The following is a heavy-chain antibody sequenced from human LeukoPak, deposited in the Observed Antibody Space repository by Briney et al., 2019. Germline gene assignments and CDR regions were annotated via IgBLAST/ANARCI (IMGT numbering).Heavy chain of an antibody. CDR2: ISRNGRTI. D-gene: IGHD3-22*01. Sequence: GGSLRLPCAASGFTFNIYEMNWVRQAPGKGREEVSYISRNGRTIYYADAVKGRFTISRDNAKNSLYLQMSSLRAEDTAVYYCAGDVYYYDSSGYYVGYYYYYYGMDVWGQGTTVTVSS. CDR3: AGDVYYYDSSGYYVGYYYYYYGMDV. J-gene: IGHJ6*02. V-gene: IGHV3-48*03. CDR1: GFTFNIYE.